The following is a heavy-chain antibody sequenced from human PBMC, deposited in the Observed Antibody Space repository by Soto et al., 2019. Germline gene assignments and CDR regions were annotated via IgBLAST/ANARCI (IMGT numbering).Heavy chain of an antibody. J-gene: IGHJ4*02. V-gene: IGHV5-51*01. CDR3: ARRLPGSLGGYRTFDY. Sequence: PGESLKISCKGSGYSFTSYWIGWVRQMPGKGLEWMGIIYPGDSDTRYSPSFQGQVTISADKSISTAYLQWSSLKASDTAMYYCARRLPGSLGGYRTFDYWGQGTLVTVSS. CDR2: IYPGDSDT. D-gene: IGHD5-18*01. CDR1: GYSFTSYW.